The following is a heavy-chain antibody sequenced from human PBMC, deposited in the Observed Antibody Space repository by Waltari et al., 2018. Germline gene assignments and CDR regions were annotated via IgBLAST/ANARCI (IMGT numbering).Heavy chain of an antibody. V-gene: IGHV3-23*02. CDR3: AKGNADLDS. J-gene: IGHJ4*02. CDR2: ISASGGSK. Sequence: EVQLVESGGGLVQPGGSLRLSCAASGFTFGSYAMSWVRQTPGKGLEWVSAISASGGSKHYVDSVKGRFTISRDNSKDTLYLQMNSLRVEETDVYYCAKGNADLDSWGQGALVTVSS. CDR1: GFTFGSYA.